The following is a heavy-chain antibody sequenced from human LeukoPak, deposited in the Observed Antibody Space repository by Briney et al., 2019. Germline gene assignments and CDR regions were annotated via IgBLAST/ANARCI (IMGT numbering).Heavy chain of an antibody. CDR2: ISYDGRNT. V-gene: IGHV3-30*18. CDR1: GFTFSGYG. D-gene: IGHD5-12*01. J-gene: IGHJ4*02. Sequence: GGSLRLSCAASGFTFSGYGIHWVHQAPGKGLEWVAVISYDGRNTYYADSVKDRFTISRDNSKNTLYLQMNSLRAEDTAVYYCAKDQGGYTGYDYGRLEYWGQGTLVTVSS. CDR3: AKDQGGYTGYDYGRLEY.